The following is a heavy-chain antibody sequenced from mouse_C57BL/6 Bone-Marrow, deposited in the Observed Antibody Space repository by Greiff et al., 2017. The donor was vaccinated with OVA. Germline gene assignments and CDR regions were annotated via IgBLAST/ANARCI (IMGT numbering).Heavy chain of an antibody. Sequence: QVQLQQSGAELVRPGASVTLSCKASGYTFTDYEMHWVKQTPVHGLEWIGAIDPATGGTAYNQKFKGKAILTADKSSSTAYMELRSLTSEDSAVYYCTRGGLRRGMDYWGQGTSVTVSS. D-gene: IGHD2-4*01. CDR3: TRGGLRRGMDY. CDR1: GYTFTDYE. CDR2: IDPATGGT. J-gene: IGHJ4*01. V-gene: IGHV1-15*01.